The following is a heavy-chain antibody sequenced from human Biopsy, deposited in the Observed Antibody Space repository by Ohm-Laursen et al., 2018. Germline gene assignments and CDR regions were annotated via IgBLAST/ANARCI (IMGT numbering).Heavy chain of an antibody. V-gene: IGHV1-2*02. D-gene: IGHD3-22*01. CDR1: GYTFTGYH. J-gene: IGHJ5*02. Sequence: ASVKVSCKASGYTFTGYHVHWVRPAPGQGLEWMGWINAKTGDTNYAQKFQGRVTMTRDTSISTAYVDLSSLRSDDTAVYYCTRGGYYYNSLAYYYWFDPWGQGTLVAVSS. CDR2: INAKTGDT. CDR3: TRGGYYYNSLAYYYWFDP.